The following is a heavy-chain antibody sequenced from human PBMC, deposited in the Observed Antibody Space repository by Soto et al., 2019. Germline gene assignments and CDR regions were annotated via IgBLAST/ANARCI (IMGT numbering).Heavy chain of an antibody. D-gene: IGHD6-19*01. Sequence: EVQLLESGGGLVQPGGSLRLSCAASGFTFSSYAMSWVRQAPGKGVEWVSAISGSGGSTYSADSVKGRFTISRDKSKNTLYLQMNSMRAEDTAVYYCAKDDSSGSFDYWGQGTLVTVSS. J-gene: IGHJ4*02. CDR1: GFTFSSYA. CDR2: ISGSGGST. V-gene: IGHV3-23*01. CDR3: AKDDSSGSFDY.